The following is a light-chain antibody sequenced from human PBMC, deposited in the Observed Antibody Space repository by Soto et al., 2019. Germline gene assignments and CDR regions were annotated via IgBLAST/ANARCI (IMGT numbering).Light chain of an antibody. CDR3: QQYNNWPPWT. J-gene: IGKJ1*01. CDR1: QSVSSN. CDR2: GAS. V-gene: IGKV3-15*01. Sequence: EIVVTQSPSTLSVSPVERSTLSGRASQSVSSNLAWYQQKPGQAPRLLIYGASIRATGIPARFSGSGSGTEFTLTISSLQSEDFAVYYCQQYNNWPPWTFGQGIKVDIK.